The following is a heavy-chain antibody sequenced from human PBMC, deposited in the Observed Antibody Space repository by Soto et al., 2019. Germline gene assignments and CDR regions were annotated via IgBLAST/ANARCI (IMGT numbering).Heavy chain of an antibody. Sequence: PSETLSLTCTVSGGSISSSSYYWGWIRQPPGKGLEWIGYIYYSGSTNYSPSLKSRVTISLDTSKNQFSLKLTSVTAADTAVYFCARGRSGSYPFDYWGLGTVVTVSS. CDR1: GGSISSSSYY. J-gene: IGHJ4*02. V-gene: IGHV4-61*05. CDR3: ARGRSGSYPFDY. CDR2: IYYSGST. D-gene: IGHD1-26*01.